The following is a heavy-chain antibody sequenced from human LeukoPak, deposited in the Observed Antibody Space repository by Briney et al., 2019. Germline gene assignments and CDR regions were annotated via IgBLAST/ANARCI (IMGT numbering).Heavy chain of an antibody. CDR1: GFTFSSFT. V-gene: IGHV3-23*01. CDR2: ISDGSRDT. J-gene: IGHJ4*02. CDR3: TTRLRNHFDY. D-gene: IGHD5-12*01. Sequence: PGGSLRLSRATSGFTFSSFTMNWVRQAPGKGLEWVSTISDGSRDTHYAGSVKGRSTISRDDSQNIVYLQMDSLRAEDTALYYCTTRLRNHFDYWGQGTQVTVSS.